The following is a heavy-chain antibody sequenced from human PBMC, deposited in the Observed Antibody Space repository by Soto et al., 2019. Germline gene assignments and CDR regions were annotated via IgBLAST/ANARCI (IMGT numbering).Heavy chain of an antibody. CDR3: ALRSMAVVPEY. Sequence: QVQLQESGPGLVKPSETLSLTCAVSGDSISSYYCMWIRQPPGKGLESIGYLYYGRSANYNPFLKSRVTLSVDTSTNQCSLTMSSMTAADTVVYYCALRSMAVVPEYWGQGTLVTVSS. CDR2: LYYGRSA. V-gene: IGHV4-59*01. D-gene: IGHD3-22*01. J-gene: IGHJ4*02. CDR1: GDSISSYY.